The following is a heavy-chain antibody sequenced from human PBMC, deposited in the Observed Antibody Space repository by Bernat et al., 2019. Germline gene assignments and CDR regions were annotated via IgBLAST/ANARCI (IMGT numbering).Heavy chain of an antibody. CDR1: GFTFSSYA. Sequence: QVQLVECGGGVVQPGRSLRLSCAASGFTFSSYAMHWVRQAPGKGLEGVAVISYDGSNKYYADSVKGRFTITRNNSKNTLYLQMNSLRAEDAAVYYCARGIGIAAAGTYCGMDVWGQGTTVTVSS. V-gene: IGHV3-30-3*01. CDR3: ARGIGIAAAGTYCGMDV. D-gene: IGHD6-13*01. J-gene: IGHJ6*02. CDR2: ISYDGSNK.